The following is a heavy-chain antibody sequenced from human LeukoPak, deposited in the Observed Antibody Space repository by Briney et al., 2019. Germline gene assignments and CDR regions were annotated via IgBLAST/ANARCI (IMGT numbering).Heavy chain of an antibody. CDR3: AIGWGVPAERWFDP. Sequence: PSETLSLTCAVYGGSFSGYYWSWIRQPPGKGLEWIGEINHSGSTNYNPSLKSRVTISVDTSKNQFSLKLSSVTAADTAVYYCAIGWGVPAERWFDPWGQGTQVTVSS. CDR1: GGSFSGYY. J-gene: IGHJ5*02. D-gene: IGHD2-2*01. V-gene: IGHV4-34*01. CDR2: INHSGST.